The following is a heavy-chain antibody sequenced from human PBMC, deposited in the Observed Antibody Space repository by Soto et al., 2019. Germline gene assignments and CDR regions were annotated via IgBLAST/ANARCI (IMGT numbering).Heavy chain of an antibody. J-gene: IGHJ6*02. CDR2: ISAYNGNS. V-gene: IGHV1-18*01. CDR3: ARIADCSTTSCSFPSRFHIRGYYYYYGLDV. CDR1: GYTFTSYG. Sequence: ASVKVSCKASGYTFTSYGISWVRQAPGQGLEWVGWISAYNGNSNYAQKYHGRVSMTTDTSTNTAYMEMSSLRSDDTAVYYCARIADCSTTSCSFPSRFHIRGYYYYYGLDVWGQGTTVTVSS. D-gene: IGHD2-2*01.